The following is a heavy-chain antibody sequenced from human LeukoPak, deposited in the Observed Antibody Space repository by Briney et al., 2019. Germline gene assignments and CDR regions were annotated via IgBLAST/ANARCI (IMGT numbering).Heavy chain of an antibody. V-gene: IGHV3-53*01. Sequence: GGSLRLPCAASGFTVSSNYMSWVRQAPGKGLEWVSVIYSGGSTYYADSVKGRFTISRDNSKNTLYLQMNSLRAEDTAVYYCARGGIHCSSTSCWLYWGQGTLVTVSS. D-gene: IGHD2-2*01. CDR1: GFTVSSNY. CDR3: ARGGIHCSSTSCWLY. CDR2: IYSGGST. J-gene: IGHJ4*02.